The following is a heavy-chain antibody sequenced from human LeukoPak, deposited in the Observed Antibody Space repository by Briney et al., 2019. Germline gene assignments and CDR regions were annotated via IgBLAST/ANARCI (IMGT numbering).Heavy chain of an antibody. CDR3: ARGHYYDSSGYYSFDY. CDR2: INHSGST. CDR1: GGSFSGYY. J-gene: IGHJ4*02. V-gene: IGHV4-34*01. Sequence: PSETLSLICAVYGGSFSGYYWSWIRQPPGKGLEWIGEINHSGSTNYNPSLKSRVTISVDTSKNQFSLKLSSVTAADTAVYYCARGHYYDSSGYYSFDYWGQGTLVTVSS. D-gene: IGHD3-22*01.